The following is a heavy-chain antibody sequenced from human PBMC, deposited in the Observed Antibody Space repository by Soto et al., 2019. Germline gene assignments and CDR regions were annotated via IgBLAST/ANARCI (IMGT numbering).Heavy chain of an antibody. CDR1: GGTFSNYA. CDR3: ARGPDYAGCFDS. D-gene: IGHD4-17*01. J-gene: IGHJ4*02. Sequence: QVRLVQSGAEVKKPGSSVKVSCKASGGTFSNYAIGWVRQAPGQGLEWMGGIILPFGTPNYPQKFQGRVTISADESMTTAYMELTGLRSEDTAVYSCARGPDYAGCFDSWGRGTLVTVSS. V-gene: IGHV1-69*12. CDR2: IILPFGTP.